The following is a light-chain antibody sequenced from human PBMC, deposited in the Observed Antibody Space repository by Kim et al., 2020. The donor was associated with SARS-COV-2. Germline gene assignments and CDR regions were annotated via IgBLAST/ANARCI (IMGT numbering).Light chain of an antibody. CDR2: GTS. J-gene: IGKJ1*01. Sequence: ETVLTQSPGTLSLSRGERATLSCRASQRVSSNYLAWYQQKPGQAPRLLIYGTSRRATGIPDRFSGSGSGTDFTLTINRLEPEDSAVYYCKYESFGQGTKVDIK. V-gene: IGKV3-20*01. CDR3: KYES. CDR1: QRVSSNY.